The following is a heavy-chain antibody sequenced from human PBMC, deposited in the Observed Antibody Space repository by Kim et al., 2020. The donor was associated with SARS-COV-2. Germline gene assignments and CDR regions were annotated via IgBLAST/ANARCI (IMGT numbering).Heavy chain of an antibody. D-gene: IGHD4-17*01. CDR2: INRDGSAE. CDR3: ARESGDDFSSTADL. J-gene: IGHJ5*02. CDR1: GFTFSKSR. Sequence: GGSLRLSCVASGFTFSKSRISWVRQAPGKALEWVANINRDGSAEYYLGSVKGRFVISRDNAKNSLSLRMTNLRPEDTAVYYCARESGDDFSSTADLWVQGTLVTVSS. V-gene: IGHV3-7*01.